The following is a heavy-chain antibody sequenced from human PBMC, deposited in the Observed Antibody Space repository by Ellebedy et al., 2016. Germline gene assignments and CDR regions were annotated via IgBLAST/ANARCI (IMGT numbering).Heavy chain of an antibody. CDR3: ARDRHLGYGSGSFLSLFDY. CDR1: GGSISSYY. J-gene: IGHJ4*02. Sequence: GSLRLXXTVSGGSISSYYWSWIRQPAGKGLEWIGRIYTSGSTNYNPSLKSRVTMSVDTSKNQFSLKLSSVTAADTAVYYCARDRHLGYGSGSFLSLFDYWGQGTLVTVSS. CDR2: IYTSGST. V-gene: IGHV4-4*07. D-gene: IGHD3-10*01.